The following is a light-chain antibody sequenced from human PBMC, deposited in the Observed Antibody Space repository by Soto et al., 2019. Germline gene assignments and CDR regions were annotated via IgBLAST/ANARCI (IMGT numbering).Light chain of an antibody. CDR3: QQSHTIPYT. Sequence: DIQMTQSPSSLSASLGDRVTIICRASQSIRSYLNWYQQKPGKAPKLLIYAASSLQSGVPSRFSGSGSGTDFTLIISSLQPEDFAVYYCQQSHTIPYTFGQGTKLEIK. CDR1: QSIRSY. V-gene: IGKV1-39*01. J-gene: IGKJ2*01. CDR2: AAS.